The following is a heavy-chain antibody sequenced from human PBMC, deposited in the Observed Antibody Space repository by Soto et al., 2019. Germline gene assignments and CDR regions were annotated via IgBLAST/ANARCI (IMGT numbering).Heavy chain of an antibody. Sequence: SETLSLTCTVSGGSIRSDYWIWIRQPPGRGLEWIGFFYNSGTTNYNPSLKSRVTISGDTSNNQISLELRSVTAADTAVYYCARDGSGRPATYWGQGILVTVSS. J-gene: IGHJ4*02. CDR1: GGSIRSDY. D-gene: IGHD3-10*01. V-gene: IGHV4-59*01. CDR2: FYNSGTT. CDR3: ARDGSGRPATY.